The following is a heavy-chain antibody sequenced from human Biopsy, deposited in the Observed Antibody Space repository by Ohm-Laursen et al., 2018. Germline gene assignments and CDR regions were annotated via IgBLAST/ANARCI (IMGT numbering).Heavy chain of an antibody. Sequence: ASVKVSCNASGYFFSSYGLNWVRQAPGQGLEWMGRISGYNGNTNYAQKFQGRVTMTIDSSASTAYLELRSLRSDDTAFYYCVRGTGSQYFDYWGQGTLVTVSS. D-gene: IGHD1-26*01. J-gene: IGHJ4*02. CDR1: GYFFSSYG. V-gene: IGHV1-18*01. CDR2: ISGYNGNT. CDR3: VRGTGSQYFDY.